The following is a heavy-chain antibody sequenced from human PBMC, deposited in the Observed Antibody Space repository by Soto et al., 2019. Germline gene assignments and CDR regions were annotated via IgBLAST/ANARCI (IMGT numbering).Heavy chain of an antibody. D-gene: IGHD6-19*01. Sequence: QVQLQQSGPGLVKPSQTLSLMCDISGDSVSSVTATRSWIRQSPSRGLEWLGRTYYRSKWYNDYAMSVKGRIVITPDTSKNQVSLQLNSVTPEDTATYFCARDGSGFHWYFDVWGRGTLVTVSS. J-gene: IGHJ2*01. V-gene: IGHV6-1*01. CDR3: ARDGSGFHWYFDV. CDR2: TYYRSKWYN. CDR1: GDSVSSVTAT.